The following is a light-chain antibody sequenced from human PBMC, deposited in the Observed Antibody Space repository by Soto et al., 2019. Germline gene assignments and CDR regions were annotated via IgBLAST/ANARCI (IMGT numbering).Light chain of an antibody. CDR2: EAS. CDR1: QSISSW. Sequence: DIQMIQSPSTLSASVGDRVTITCRASQSISSWLAWYQQKPGKAPKLLIYEASSSEIGVPPRFSGSGFGTEFTLTISSLQPDDFATYYCQYYKEYSTFGQGTRLEIK. V-gene: IGKV1-5*03. J-gene: IGKJ1*01. CDR3: QYYKEYST.